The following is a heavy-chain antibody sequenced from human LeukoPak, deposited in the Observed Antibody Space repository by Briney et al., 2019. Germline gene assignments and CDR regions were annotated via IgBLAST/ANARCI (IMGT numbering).Heavy chain of an antibody. V-gene: IGHV1-2*02. D-gene: IGHD6-19*01. J-gene: IGHJ4*02. Sequence: ASVKVSCKASGYTFTGYYMHWVRQAPGQGLEWMGWINPNSGGTKYAQRFQGRVTMTRDTSIRTAYMELSRLRSDDTAVYYCARGGRYSSVPKYYWGQGTLVTVSS. CDR2: INPNSGGT. CDR1: GYTFTGYY. CDR3: ARGGRYSSVPKYY.